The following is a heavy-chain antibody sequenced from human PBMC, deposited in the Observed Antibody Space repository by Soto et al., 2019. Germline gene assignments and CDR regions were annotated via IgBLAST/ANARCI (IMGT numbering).Heavy chain of an antibody. CDR2: ISSSSSYI. CDR3: ARKADGSGSKNAEIDY. J-gene: IGHJ4*02. CDR1: GFTFSSYS. D-gene: IGHD3-10*01. Sequence: GGSLRLSCAASGFTFSSYSMNWVRQAPGKGLEWVSSISSSSSYIYYADSVKGRFTISRDNAKNSLYLQMNSLRAEDTAVYYCARKADGSGSKNAEIDYWGQGTLVTVSS. V-gene: IGHV3-21*01.